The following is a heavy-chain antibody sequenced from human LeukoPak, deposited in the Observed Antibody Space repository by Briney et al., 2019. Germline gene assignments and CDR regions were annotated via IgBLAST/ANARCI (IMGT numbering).Heavy chain of an antibody. CDR3: AKDIGSGSYIHDAFDI. D-gene: IGHD3-10*01. CDR1: GFTFDDYA. Sequence: GRSLRLSCAASGFTFDDYAMHWVRQAPGKGLEWVSGISWNSGSIGYADSAKGRFTISRDNAKNSLYLQMNSLRAEDTALYYCAKDIGSGSYIHDAFDIWGQGTMVTVSS. V-gene: IGHV3-9*01. CDR2: ISWNSGSI. J-gene: IGHJ3*02.